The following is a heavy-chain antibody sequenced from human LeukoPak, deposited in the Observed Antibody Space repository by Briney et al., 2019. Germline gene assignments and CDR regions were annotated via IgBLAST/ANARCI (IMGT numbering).Heavy chain of an antibody. CDR2: IWYDGSNK. J-gene: IGHJ4*02. V-gene: IGHV3-33*08. Sequence: GGSLRLSCAASGFTFSDYYMSWIRQAPGQGLEWVALIWYDGSNKYYADSVKGRFTISRDNSKNTVYLQMNSLRVEDTAIYYCARDRPTGSYYSIDYWGQGTLATVSS. CDR3: ARDRPTGSYYSIDY. CDR1: GFTFSDYY. D-gene: IGHD1-26*01.